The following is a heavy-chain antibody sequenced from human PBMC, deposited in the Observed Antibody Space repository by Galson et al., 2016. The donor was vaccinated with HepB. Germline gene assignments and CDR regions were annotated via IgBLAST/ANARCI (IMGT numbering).Heavy chain of an antibody. CDR3: GKCFFSGGSIVRFSDY. D-gene: IGHD3-16*02. CDR2: IGGNGVTT. Sequence: SLRLSCAASGFSFSSFAMSWVRQAPGQGLEWVSAIGGNGVTTYYADSGRGRFTISRDNSRDTVYLQMNVLSAGDTAVYYCGKCFFSGGSIVRFSDYWGQGALVTVSP. J-gene: IGHJ4*02. V-gene: IGHV3-23*01. CDR1: GFSFSSFA.